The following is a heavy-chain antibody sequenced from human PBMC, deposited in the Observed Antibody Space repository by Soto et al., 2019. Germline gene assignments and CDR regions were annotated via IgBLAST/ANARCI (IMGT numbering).Heavy chain of an antibody. CDR3: ARSPGFFDWLGWFDP. CDR1: GGSFSGYY. J-gene: IGHJ5*02. V-gene: IGHV4-34*01. CDR2: INHSGST. Sequence: QVQLQQWGAGLLKPSETLSLTCAVYGGSFSGYYWSWIRQPPGKGLEWIGEINHSGSTNYNPSLKSRVTISVDTSKNPFSRKLSSVTAADTAVYYCARSPGFFDWLGWFDPWCQGTLVTVSS. D-gene: IGHD3-9*01.